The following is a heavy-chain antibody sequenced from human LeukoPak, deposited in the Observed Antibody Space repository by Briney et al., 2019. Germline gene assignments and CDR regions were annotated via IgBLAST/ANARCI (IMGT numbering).Heavy chain of an antibody. Sequence: PSETLSLTCAVYGGSFSGYYWSWIRKPPGKGLEWIGEINHSGSTNYNPSLKSRVTISVDTSKNQFSLKLSSVTAADTAVYYCAREYYYDSSGFDYWGQGTLVTVSS. CDR2: INHSGST. CDR1: GGSFSGYY. J-gene: IGHJ4*02. V-gene: IGHV4-34*01. CDR3: AREYYYDSSGFDY. D-gene: IGHD3-22*01.